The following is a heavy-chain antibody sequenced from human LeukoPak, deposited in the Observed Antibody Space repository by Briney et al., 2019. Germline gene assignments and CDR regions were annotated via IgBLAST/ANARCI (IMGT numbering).Heavy chain of an antibody. Sequence: GGSLRLSCAASGFTFSSYWMSWVRQAPGKGLERVANIKQDGSEKYYVDSVKGRFTISRDNAKNSLYLQMNSLRAEDTAVYYCARGPWGSSGWSYFDYWGQGTLVTVSS. J-gene: IGHJ4*02. D-gene: IGHD6-19*01. CDR1: GFTFSSYW. CDR3: ARGPWGSSGWSYFDY. CDR2: IKQDGSEK. V-gene: IGHV3-7*03.